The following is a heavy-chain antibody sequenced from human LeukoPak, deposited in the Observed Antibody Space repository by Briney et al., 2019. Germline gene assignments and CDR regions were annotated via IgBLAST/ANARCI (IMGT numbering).Heavy chain of an antibody. Sequence: SQTLSLTCTVSGGSISSGDYYWSWIRQPPGKGLEWIGYIYYSGSTYYNPSLQSRVAISVDTSKNQFSLKLSSLTAADTAVYSCARPSGRNWNAFDIWGQGTMVTVSS. D-gene: IGHD1-14*01. CDR1: GGSISSGDYY. V-gene: IGHV4-30-4*01. CDR3: ARPSGRNWNAFDI. J-gene: IGHJ3*02. CDR2: IYYSGST.